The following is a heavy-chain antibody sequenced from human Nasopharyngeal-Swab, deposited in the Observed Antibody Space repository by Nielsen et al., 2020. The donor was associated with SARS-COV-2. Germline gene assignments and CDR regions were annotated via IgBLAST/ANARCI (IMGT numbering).Heavy chain of an antibody. Sequence: ASVKVSCKASGYSFSNFVIHWVRQAPGQRLEWMGWINGGNGNTKYSQKFQGRVTLNRDTSASTAYMELSSLRYEDTAVYYCARGPGVNPFGDRRPDFDYWGQGTLVHVSS. V-gene: IGHV1-3*01. CDR3: ARGPGVNPFGDRRPDFDY. J-gene: IGHJ4*02. D-gene: IGHD3-16*01. CDR2: INGGNGNT. CDR1: GYSFSNFV.